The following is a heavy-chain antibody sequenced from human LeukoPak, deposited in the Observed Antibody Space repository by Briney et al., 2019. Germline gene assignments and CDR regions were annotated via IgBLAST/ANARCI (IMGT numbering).Heavy chain of an antibody. CDR2: IIGSAVNT. CDR1: GLTVSSYG. CDR3: AKYTSGTSYRGLDQ. J-gene: IGHJ4*02. V-gene: IGHV3-23*01. Sequence: GESLRLSCGASGLTVSSYGMSWVRQAPGKGLEWVSTIIGSAVNTDYADSVKGRFTISRDDSKNTVYLQMNSLRAEDTAVYSCAKYTSGTSYRGLDQWGQGTLVTVSS. D-gene: IGHD3-10*01.